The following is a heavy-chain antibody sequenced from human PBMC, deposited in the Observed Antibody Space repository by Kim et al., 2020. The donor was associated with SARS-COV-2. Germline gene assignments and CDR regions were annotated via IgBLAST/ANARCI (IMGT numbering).Heavy chain of an antibody. Sequence: ASVKVSCKASGYTFTGYYMHWVRQAPGQGLEWMGRINPNSGGTNYAQKFQGRVTMTRDTSISTAYMELSRLRSDDTAVYYCARVVGQQQLVNWFDPRGQGTLVTVSS. D-gene: IGHD6-13*01. CDR2: INPNSGGT. CDR3: ARVVGQQQLVNWFDP. CDR1: GYTFTGYY. V-gene: IGHV1-2*06. J-gene: IGHJ5*02.